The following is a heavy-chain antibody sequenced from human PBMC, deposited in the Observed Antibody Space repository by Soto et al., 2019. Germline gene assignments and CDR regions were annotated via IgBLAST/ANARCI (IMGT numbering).Heavy chain of an antibody. J-gene: IGHJ6*03. CDR3: SKAPGDYYYMDV. CDR2: ISSGGLST. V-gene: IGHV3-23*01. Sequence: EVQLLESGGGLVQPGGSLRLSCAASGFTFSDYSMNWVRQAPGRGLEWVSTISSGGLSTYYADSVQGRFTISRDNSNDKVYLRMNNLRAEDTAVYYWSKAPGDYYYMDVWGKGTTVTASS. CDR1: GFTFSDYS.